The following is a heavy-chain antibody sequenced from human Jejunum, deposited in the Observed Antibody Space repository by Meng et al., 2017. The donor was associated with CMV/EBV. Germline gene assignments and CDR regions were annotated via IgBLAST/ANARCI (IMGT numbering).Heavy chain of an antibody. D-gene: IGHD1-1*01. CDR1: GGSINSYY. CDR3: ARGNQLVSDS. J-gene: IGHJ4*02. V-gene: IGHV4-34*01. CDR2: VNHSGGS. Sequence: CAGYGGSINSYYWTWIRQPPGKGLEWIGEVNHSGGSEYNPSLKSLVTISVDTSKNQFSLKLRSVTAADTAVYYCARGNQLVSDSWGQGTLVTVSS.